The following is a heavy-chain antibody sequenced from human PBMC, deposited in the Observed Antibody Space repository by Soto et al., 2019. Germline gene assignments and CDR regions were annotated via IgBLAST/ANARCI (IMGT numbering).Heavy chain of an antibody. J-gene: IGHJ3*02. V-gene: IGHV6-1*01. Sequence: SQTLSLTCVIPGDSASSASGAWNWIRQSPSRGLEWLGRTYYRSKWYNDYAVSVKSRITINPDTTKNQFSLQLNSVTPEDTAVYYCARGRIVGATNAFDIWGQGTMVTVSS. D-gene: IGHD1-26*01. CDR3: ARGRIVGATNAFDI. CDR2: TYYRSKWYN. CDR1: GDSASSASGA.